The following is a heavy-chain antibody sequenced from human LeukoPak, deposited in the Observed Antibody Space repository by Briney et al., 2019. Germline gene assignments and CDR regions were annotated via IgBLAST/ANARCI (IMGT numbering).Heavy chain of an antibody. CDR2: IYYSGST. CDR3: ARSDRQWLVLFSWFDP. CDR1: GGSISSSSYY. D-gene: IGHD6-19*01. V-gene: IGHV4-39*01. Sequence: SETLSLTCTVSGGSISSSSYYWGWIRQPPGKGLECIGSIYYSGSTYYNPSLKSRVTISVDTSKNQFSLKLSSVTAADTAVYYCARSDRQWLVLFSWFDPWGQGTLVTVSS. J-gene: IGHJ5*02.